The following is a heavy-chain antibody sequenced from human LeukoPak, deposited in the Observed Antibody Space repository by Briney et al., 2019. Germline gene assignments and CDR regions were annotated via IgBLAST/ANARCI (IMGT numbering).Heavy chain of an antibody. CDR3: ARKRLLPSTVGMDV. V-gene: IGHV4-31*03. J-gene: IGHJ6*02. Sequence: SETLSLTCTVSGGSISSGGYYWSWIRQHPGKGLEWIGYIYYSGSTYYNPSLKSRVTISVDTSKNQFSLKLSSVTAADTAVYYCARKRLLPSTVGMDVWGQGTTVTVSS. CDR1: GGSISSGGYY. CDR2: IYYSGST. D-gene: IGHD3-22*01.